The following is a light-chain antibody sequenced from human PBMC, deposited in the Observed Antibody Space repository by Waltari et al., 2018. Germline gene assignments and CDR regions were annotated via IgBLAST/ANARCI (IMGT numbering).Light chain of an antibody. CDR2: DVT. V-gene: IGLV2-14*03. J-gene: IGLJ2*01. CDR3: SSYTTDSLGV. CDR1: SSDVGGYDY. Sequence: QSALTQPASVSGSPGQSISISCTGTSSDVGGYDYVSWYQQHPGKAPKLMIYDVTHRPSGVPNRFSGSKSGITASLTISGLQPEDEADYDCSSYTTDSLGVFGGGTKLTVL.